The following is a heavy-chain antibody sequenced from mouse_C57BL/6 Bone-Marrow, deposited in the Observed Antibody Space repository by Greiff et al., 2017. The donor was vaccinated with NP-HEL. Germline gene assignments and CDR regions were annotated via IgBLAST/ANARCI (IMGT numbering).Heavy chain of an antibody. CDR1: GFTFSSYT. Sequence: EVKLVESGGGLVQPGGSLKLSCAASGFTFSSYTMSWVRQTPEKRLEWVAYISNGGGSTYYPDTVKGRFTISRDNAKNTLYLQMSSLKSEDTAMYYCARLAYWGKGTLVTVSA. CDR2: ISNGGGST. V-gene: IGHV5-12-2*01. CDR3: ARLAY. J-gene: IGHJ3*01.